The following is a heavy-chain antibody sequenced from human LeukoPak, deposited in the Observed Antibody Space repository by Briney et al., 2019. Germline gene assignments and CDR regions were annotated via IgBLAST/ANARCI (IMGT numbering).Heavy chain of an antibody. Sequence: GGSLRLSCAASGFTFSSYSMNWVRQAPGEGLEWLSYITSTSDTIYYADSVKGRFTSSRDNAKNSVYLQMNSLRAEDTAVYYCARSSGYPFFDFWGQGTLVTVSS. D-gene: IGHD3-22*01. CDR3: ARSSGYPFFDF. V-gene: IGHV3-48*01. J-gene: IGHJ5*01. CDR2: ITSTSDTI. CDR1: GFTFSSYS.